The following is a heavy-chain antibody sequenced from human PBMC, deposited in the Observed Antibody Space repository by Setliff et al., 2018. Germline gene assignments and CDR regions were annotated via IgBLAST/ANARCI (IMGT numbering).Heavy chain of an antibody. CDR2: IIPIYGST. V-gene: IGHV1-69*13. Sequence: ASVKVSCKASGGSFSNYAIIWVRQAPGQRPEWMGGIIPIYGSTNNAEKFQGRVTFSADESMSTVYMELSSLTSADTALYYCARDALYDSNDRNSYYGNWLDPWGQGTLVTVSS. CDR3: ARDALYDSNDRNSYYGNWLDP. J-gene: IGHJ5*02. D-gene: IGHD3-22*01. CDR1: GGSFSNYA.